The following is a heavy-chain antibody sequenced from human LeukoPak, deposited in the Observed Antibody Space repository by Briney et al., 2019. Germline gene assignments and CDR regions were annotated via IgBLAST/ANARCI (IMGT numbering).Heavy chain of an antibody. CDR3: ARSSEGRYYYDSSGFSYYYYYMDV. Sequence: ASVKVSCKVSGYTLTELSMHWVRQAPGKGLEWMGGFDPEDGETIYAQKFQDRVTITADESTSTAYMELSSLRSEDTAVYYCARSSEGRYYYDSSGFSYYYYYMDVWGKGTTVTISS. J-gene: IGHJ6*03. CDR1: GYTLTELS. CDR2: FDPEDGET. V-gene: IGHV1-24*01. D-gene: IGHD3-22*01.